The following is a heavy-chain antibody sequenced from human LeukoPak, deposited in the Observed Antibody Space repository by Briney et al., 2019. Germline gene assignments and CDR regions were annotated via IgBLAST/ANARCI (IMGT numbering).Heavy chain of an antibody. J-gene: IGHJ4*02. Sequence: SETLSLTCSVYGGSFSGYYWSWIRQPPGKGLEWIGEINHSGSTNYNPSLKSRVTISVDTSKNQFSLKLSSVTAADTAVYYCAGIRDGYNMVDYWGQGTLVTVSS. V-gene: IGHV4-34*01. CDR2: INHSGST. CDR1: GGSFSGYY. D-gene: IGHD5-24*01. CDR3: AGIRDGYNMVDY.